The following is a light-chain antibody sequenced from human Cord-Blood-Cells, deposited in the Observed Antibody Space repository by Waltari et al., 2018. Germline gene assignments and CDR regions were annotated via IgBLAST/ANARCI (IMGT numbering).Light chain of an antibody. CDR1: SSDVGGYNY. V-gene: IGLV2-14*01. CDR3: SSYTSSSTLGV. CDR2: DVI. Sequence: QSALTQPASVSGSPGQSITISCTGTSSDVGGYNYVYWYQQHPGKAPKLMIYDVINRPAGVSNRLSCSKSGNAASLTISGLQAEDEADYSCSSYTSSSTLGVFGEVTKLTVL. J-gene: IGLJ3*02.